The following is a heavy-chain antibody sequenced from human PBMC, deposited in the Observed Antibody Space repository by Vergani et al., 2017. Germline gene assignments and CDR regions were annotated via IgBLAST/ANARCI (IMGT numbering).Heavy chain of an antibody. CDR3: AKPPSSSGWYVDY. D-gene: IGHD6-19*01. J-gene: IGHJ4*02. CDR2: ISYDGSNK. CDR1: GFTFSSYG. Sequence: QVQLVESGGGVVQPGRSLRLSCAASGFTFSSYGMHWVRQAPGKGLEWVAVISYDGSNKYYADSVKGRFTISRDNSKNTLYLQMNSLRAEDTAVYYCAKPPSSSGWYVDYWGQGTLVTVSS. V-gene: IGHV3-30*18.